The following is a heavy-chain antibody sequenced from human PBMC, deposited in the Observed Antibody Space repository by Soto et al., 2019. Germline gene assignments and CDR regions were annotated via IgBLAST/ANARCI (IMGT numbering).Heavy chain of an antibody. CDR3: AKCMQAYWNYDAHHI. D-gene: IGHD1-7*01. V-gene: IGHV3-23*01. Sequence: EVKLLESGGGLVQPGGSLRLSCTASGFTFTTYSMTWVRQAPGKGLEWVAHNTGTGGTTYYADSVKGRFTISRDTSRNILYLQMNSLRAEDTALYYCAKCMQAYWNYDAHHIWGQGTMVTVSS. J-gene: IGHJ3*02. CDR1: GFTFTTYS. CDR2: NTGTGGTT.